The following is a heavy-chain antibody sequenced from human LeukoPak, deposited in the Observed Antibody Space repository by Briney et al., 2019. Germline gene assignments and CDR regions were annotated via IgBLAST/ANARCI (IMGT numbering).Heavy chain of an antibody. D-gene: IGHD1-7*01. CDR3: ARRGYNWNFQ. CDR2: INHSGST. J-gene: IGHJ4*02. CDR1: GGSFSGYY. V-gene: IGHV4-34*01. Sequence: PETLSLTCAVYGGSFSGYYWSWIRQPPGKGLEWIGEINHSGSTNYNPSLKSRVTISVDTSKNQFSLKLSSVTAADTAVYYCARRGYNWNFQWGQGTLVTVSS.